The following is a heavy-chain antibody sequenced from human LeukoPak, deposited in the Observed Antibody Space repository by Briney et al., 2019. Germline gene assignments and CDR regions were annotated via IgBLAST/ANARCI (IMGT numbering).Heavy chain of an antibody. Sequence: GGSLRLSCAASGFTFSSYSMNWVRQAPGKGLEWVSSISSSSSYIYYADSVKGRFTISRDNAKNSLYLQMNSLRAEDTAVYYCAREGPRGYSYGETLDAFDIWGQGTMVTVSS. D-gene: IGHD5-18*01. CDR1: GFTFSSYS. CDR2: ISSSSSYI. J-gene: IGHJ3*02. V-gene: IGHV3-21*01. CDR3: AREGPRGYSYGETLDAFDI.